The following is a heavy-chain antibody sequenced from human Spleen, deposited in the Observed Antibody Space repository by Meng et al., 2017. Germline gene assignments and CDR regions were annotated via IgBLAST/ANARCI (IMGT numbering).Heavy chain of an antibody. J-gene: IGHJ4*02. D-gene: IGHD4-11*01. CDR2: INHSGST. V-gene: IGHV4-34*01. CDR1: GGSFSGYY. CDR3: ARGPTTMAHDFDY. Sequence: QVQRQQWGAGLLKPSATLSLTCAVYGGSFSGYYWSWIRQPPGKGLEWIGEINHSGSTNYNPSLKSRVTISVDTSQNNLSLKLSSVTAADSAVYYCARGPTTMAHDFDYWGQGTLVTVSS.